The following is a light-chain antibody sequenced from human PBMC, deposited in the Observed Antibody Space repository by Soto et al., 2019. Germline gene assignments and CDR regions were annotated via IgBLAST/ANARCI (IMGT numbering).Light chain of an antibody. CDR2: EES. Sequence: DIHLTQSPSSLSASVGDRVTITCRASQAITNNLAWYQQKPGNTPKLLIYEESTLHSGVPSRFSGRKVGTQFILTIDSLQPEDFATYYCQQVKSYPRTFGGGTKVDI. V-gene: IGKV1-9*01. CDR3: QQVKSYPRT. CDR1: QAITNN. J-gene: IGKJ4*01.